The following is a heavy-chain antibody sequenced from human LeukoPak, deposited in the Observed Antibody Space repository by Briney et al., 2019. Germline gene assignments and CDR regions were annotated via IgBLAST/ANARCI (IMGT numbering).Heavy chain of an antibody. CDR3: ARNQQLGGHSYYYYGMDV. CDR2: IKEDGSER. CDR1: AFIFSGHW. J-gene: IGHJ6*02. Sequence: GGSLSLSCEGSAFIFSGHWMNWVRQTPGKGLEWVASIKEDGSERQYVDSVKGRFTISRDNSKNTLYLQMNSLRADDTAIYYCARNQQLGGHSYYYYGMDVWGQGTTVTVSS. V-gene: IGHV3-7*03. D-gene: IGHD3-16*01.